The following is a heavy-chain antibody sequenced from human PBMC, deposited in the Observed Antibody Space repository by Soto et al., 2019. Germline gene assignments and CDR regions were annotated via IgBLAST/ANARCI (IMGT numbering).Heavy chain of an antibody. J-gene: IGHJ5*02. V-gene: IGHV1-18*01. CDR1: GYTFTSYG. Sequence: ASVKVSCKASGYTFTSYGISWVRQAPGQGLEWMGWISAYNGNTNYAQKLQGRVTMTTDTSTSTAYMELRSLRSDDTAVYYCARGLFRYNWNYDPPNWFDPWGQGTLVTVSS. D-gene: IGHD1-7*01. CDR3: ARGLFRYNWNYDPPNWFDP. CDR2: ISAYNGNT.